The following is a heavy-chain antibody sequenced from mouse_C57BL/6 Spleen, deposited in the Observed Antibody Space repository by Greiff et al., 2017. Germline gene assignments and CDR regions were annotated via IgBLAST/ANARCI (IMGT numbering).Heavy chain of an antibody. D-gene: IGHD2-4*01. Sequence: VQLQQSVAELVRPGASVTLSCTASGFNIKNTYMHWVTQRPEQGLEWIGRIDPATGNTQSAPKFQGKATITADTSSNTAYLQLSSLTSEDTAIYYGARMDYDDYFDYWGQGTTLTVSS. J-gene: IGHJ2*01. CDR2: IDPATGNT. CDR1: GFNIKNTY. CDR3: ARMDYDDYFDY. V-gene: IGHV14-3*01.